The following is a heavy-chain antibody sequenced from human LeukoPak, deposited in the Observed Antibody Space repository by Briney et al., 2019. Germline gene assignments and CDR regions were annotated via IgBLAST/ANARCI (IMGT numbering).Heavy chain of an antibody. J-gene: IGHJ5*02. CDR2: ISGDGGST. CDR1: GFTFDDYA. Sequence: PGGSLRLSCAASGFTFDDYAMHWVRQAPGKGLEWVSLISGDGGSTYYADSVKGRFTISRDNSKNSLYLQMNSLRTEDTALYYCAKAAQAMLYDYVWGSYHQGWFDPWGQGTLVTVSS. CDR3: AKAAQAMLYDYVWGSYHQGWFDP. D-gene: IGHD3-16*02. V-gene: IGHV3-43*02.